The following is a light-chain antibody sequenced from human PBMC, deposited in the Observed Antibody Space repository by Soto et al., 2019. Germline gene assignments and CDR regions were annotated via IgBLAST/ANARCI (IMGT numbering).Light chain of an antibody. Sequence: ELVMTQSPATLSVSPGGSATLSCRASQHVSSNFAWYRQKPGQAPTLLIYRASTRATGIPARFSGSGSGTELTLTISSLQSEDFAVYYCQQYNNWPYTFGQGTKLEIK. CDR1: QHVSSN. CDR2: RAS. V-gene: IGKV3-15*01. J-gene: IGKJ2*01. CDR3: QQYNNWPYT.